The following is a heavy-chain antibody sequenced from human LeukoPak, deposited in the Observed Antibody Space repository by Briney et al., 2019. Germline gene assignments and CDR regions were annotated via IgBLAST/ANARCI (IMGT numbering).Heavy chain of an antibody. D-gene: IGHD7-27*01. CDR2: ISGSGGST. CDR3: AKDVQKLGGYYFDY. J-gene: IGHJ4*02. CDR1: GFTFSSYA. V-gene: IGHV3-23*01. Sequence: GGSLRLSCADSGFTFSSYAMSWVRQAPGKGLEWVSAISGSGGSTYYADSVKGRFTISRDNSKNTLYLQMNSLRAEDTAVYYCAKDVQKLGGYYFDYWGQGTLVTVSS.